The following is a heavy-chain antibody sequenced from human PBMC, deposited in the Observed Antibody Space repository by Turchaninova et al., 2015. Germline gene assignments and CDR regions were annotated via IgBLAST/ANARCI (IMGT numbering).Heavy chain of an antibody. Sequence: QVPLVQSGAEATNPGAECEYCGKANGDTLDRYYMHWVRQDPGQGLEWMGRVNPSGGSTSYAQKFQGRVTMTRDTSTSTVYMELSSLRSEDTAVYYCARVLDYSRPFDYWGQGTLVTVSS. CDR1: GDTLDRYY. J-gene: IGHJ4*02. V-gene: IGHV1-46*02. D-gene: IGHD4-11*01. CDR3: ARVLDYSRPFDY. CDR2: VNPSGGST.